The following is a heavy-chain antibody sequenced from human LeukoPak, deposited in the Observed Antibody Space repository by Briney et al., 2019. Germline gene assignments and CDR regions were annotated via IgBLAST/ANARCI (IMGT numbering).Heavy chain of an antibody. CDR2: ISGSGGST. CDR3: AKAVDVWGSYRPYYFDY. D-gene: IGHD3-16*02. J-gene: IGHJ4*02. CDR1: GFNFDDYG. Sequence: GGSLRLSCAASGFNFDDYGMSWVRQAPGKGLEWVSAISGSGGSTYYADSVKGRFTISKDNSKNTLYLQMNSLRAEDTAVYYCAKAVDVWGSYRPYYFDYWGQGTLVTVSS. V-gene: IGHV3-23*01.